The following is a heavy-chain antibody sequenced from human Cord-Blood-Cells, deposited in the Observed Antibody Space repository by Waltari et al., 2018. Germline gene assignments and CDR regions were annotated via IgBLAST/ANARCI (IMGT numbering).Heavy chain of an antibody. V-gene: IGHV3-73*02. CDR3: TRLSGSYGY. D-gene: IGHD1-26*01. CDR2: IRSKANSYAT. CDR1: GFTFSGSA. Sequence: EVQLVESGGGLVQPGGSLKLSCAASGFTFSGSAMHWVRQASGKGLEWVGRIRSKANSYATAYAASEKGRFTISRDDSKNTAYLQMNSLKTEDTAVYYCTRLSGSYGYWGQGTLVTVSS. J-gene: IGHJ4*02.